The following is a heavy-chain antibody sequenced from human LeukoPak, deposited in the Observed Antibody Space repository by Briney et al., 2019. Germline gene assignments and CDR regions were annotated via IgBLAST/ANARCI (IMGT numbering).Heavy chain of an antibody. CDR1: GASISSFY. V-gene: IGHV4-59*08. J-gene: IGHJ4*02. Sequence: SETLSLTCTGSGASISSFYWSWIRQPPGKGLEWIGYIYYSGGTNYNPSLKSRVTISVDTSKNQFSLMLSSVTAADTAVYYCARLAGYYYKYWGQGTLVTVSS. D-gene: IGHD3-22*01. CDR2: IYYSGGT. CDR3: ARLAGYYYKY.